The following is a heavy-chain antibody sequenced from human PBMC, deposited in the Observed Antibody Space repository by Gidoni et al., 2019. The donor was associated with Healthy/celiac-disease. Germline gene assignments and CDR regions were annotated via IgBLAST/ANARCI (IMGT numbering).Heavy chain of an antibody. D-gene: IGHD2-15*01. V-gene: IGHV3-7*05. CDR2: IKQDGSEK. CDR1: GFSFSRSR. Sequence: EVQLVVSGGGLVQPGGSLRLSCAASGFSFSRSRLSWVRQAPGKGLEWVANIKQDGSEKYYVDSVKGRFTISRDNAKNSLYLQMNSLRAEDTAVYYCARDLGYCSGGSCYGDAFDIWGQGTMVTVSS. CDR3: ARDLGYCSGGSCYGDAFDI. J-gene: IGHJ3*02.